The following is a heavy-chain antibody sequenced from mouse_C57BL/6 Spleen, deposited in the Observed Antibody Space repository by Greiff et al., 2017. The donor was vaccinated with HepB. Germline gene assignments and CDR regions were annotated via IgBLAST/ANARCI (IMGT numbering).Heavy chain of an antibody. CDR1: GFTFSDFY. CDR3: ARDLYYYAMDY. V-gene: IGHV7-1*01. J-gene: IGHJ4*01. CDR2: SRNKANDYTT. Sequence: EVMLVESGGGLVQSGRSLRLSCATSGFTFSDFYMEWVRQAPGKGLEWIAASRNKANDYTTEYSASVKGRFIVSRDTSQSILYLQMNALRAEDTAIYYCARDLYYYAMDYWGQGTSVTVSS.